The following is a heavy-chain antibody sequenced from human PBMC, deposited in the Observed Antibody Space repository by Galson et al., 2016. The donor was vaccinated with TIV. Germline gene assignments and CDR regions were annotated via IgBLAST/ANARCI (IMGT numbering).Heavy chain of an antibody. CDR3: ARDKSWYDTVDHFYYYMDV. D-gene: IGHD3-9*01. Sequence: SETLSLTCTVSGGSINTYYWSWIRQPPGKGLEWIGHIYYTGSVDYNPSLKSRVTLSMDRSKNQFSLRLSSVTAADTAVYFCARDKSWYDTVDHFYYYMDVWGRGTTATVSS. CDR1: GGSINTYY. V-gene: IGHV4-59*01. CDR2: IYYTGSV. J-gene: IGHJ6*03.